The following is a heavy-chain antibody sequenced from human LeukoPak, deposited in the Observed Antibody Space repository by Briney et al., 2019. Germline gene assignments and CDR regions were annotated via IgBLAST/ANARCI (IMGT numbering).Heavy chain of an antibody. CDR3: ASAGPGEGNAFDI. Sequence: ASVKVSCKASGGTFSSYAISWVRQAPGQGLEWMGGIIPIFGTANYAQKFQGRVTITADESTSTAYMELSSLRSEDTAVYYCASAGPGEGNAFDIWGQGTMVTVSS. CDR2: IIPIFGTA. D-gene: IGHD7-27*01. CDR1: GGTFSSYA. V-gene: IGHV1-69*13. J-gene: IGHJ3*02.